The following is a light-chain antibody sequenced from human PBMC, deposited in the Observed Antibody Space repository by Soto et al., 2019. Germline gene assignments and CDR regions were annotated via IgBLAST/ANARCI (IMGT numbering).Light chain of an antibody. J-gene: IGLJ2*01. CDR1: SSDVGAYNY. CDR3: SSYTTSTTPVL. CDR2: EVD. Sequence: QSVLTQPASVSGSPGQSITISCTGTSSDVGAYNYVSWYQQHPGKAPKLMIYEVDNRPSGVSNRFSGSKSGTTASLTISGLQAEDEADYYCSSYTTSTTPVLFGGGTKVTVL. V-gene: IGLV2-14*03.